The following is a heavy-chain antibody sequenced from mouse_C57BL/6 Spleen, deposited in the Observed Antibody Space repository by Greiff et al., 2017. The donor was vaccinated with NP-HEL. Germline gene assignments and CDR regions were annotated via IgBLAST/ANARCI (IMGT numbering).Heavy chain of an antibody. CDR2: IDPEDGET. D-gene: IGHD2-3*01. J-gene: IGHJ1*03. CDR1: GFNIKDSY. CDR3: ASPPYDGDPGWYFDV. Sequence: VQLQQSGAELVKPGASVKLSCPASGFNIKDSYMHWVKQRTEQGLEWIGRIDPEDGETKYAPKFQGKATITADTSSNTAYLQLSSLTSEDTAVYYCASPPYDGDPGWYFDVWGTGTTVTVSS. V-gene: IGHV14-2*01.